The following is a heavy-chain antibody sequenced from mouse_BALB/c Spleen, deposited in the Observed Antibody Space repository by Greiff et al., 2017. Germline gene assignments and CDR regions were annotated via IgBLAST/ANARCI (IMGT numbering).Heavy chain of an antibody. Sequence: EVQLVESGAELVKPGASVKLSCTASGFNIKDTYMHWVKQRPEQGLEWIGRIDPANGNTKYDPKFQGKATITADTSSNTAYLQLSSLTSEDTAVYYCAFYYGNFSFAYWGQGTLVTVSA. J-gene: IGHJ3*01. CDR3: AFYYGNFSFAY. CDR2: IDPANGNT. V-gene: IGHV14-3*02. CDR1: GFNIKDTY. D-gene: IGHD2-1*01.